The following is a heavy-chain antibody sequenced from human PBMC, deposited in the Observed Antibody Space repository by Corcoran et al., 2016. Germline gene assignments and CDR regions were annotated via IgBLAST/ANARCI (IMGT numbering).Heavy chain of an antibody. V-gene: IGHV1-2*04. CDR3: ARGKYYYDSSGYYFGY. CDR1: GYTFTGYY. D-gene: IGHD3-22*01. CDR2: INPNSGGT. J-gene: IGHJ4*02. Sequence: QVQLVQSGAEVKKPGASVKVSCKASGYTFTGYYIPWVRQAPGQGLEWMGWINPNSGGTNYAQKFQGWVTMTRDTSIRTADMELSRLSTDDTAVYYCARGKYYYDSSGYYFGYWGQGTLVTVSS.